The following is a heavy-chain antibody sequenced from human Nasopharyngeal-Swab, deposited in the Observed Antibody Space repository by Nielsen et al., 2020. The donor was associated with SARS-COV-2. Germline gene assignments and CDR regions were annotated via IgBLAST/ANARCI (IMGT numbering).Heavy chain of an antibody. CDR2: ISGSGGST. CDR3: AKQSANWGSYFDY. CDR1: GFTFSSYA. D-gene: IGHD7-27*01. V-gene: IGHV3-23*01. Sequence: GESLKISCAASGFTFSSYAMSWVRQAPGKGLEWVSAISGSGGSTYYADSVKGRFTISRDNSKNTLYLQMNTLRAEDTAIYYCAKQSANWGSYFDYWGQGTLVTVSS. J-gene: IGHJ4*02.